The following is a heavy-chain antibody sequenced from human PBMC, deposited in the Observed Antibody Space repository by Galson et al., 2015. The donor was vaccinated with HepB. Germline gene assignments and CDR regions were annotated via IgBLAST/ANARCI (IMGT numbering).Heavy chain of an antibody. CDR3: ATVKVTMVRGVIINLTFDY. CDR1: GYTLTELS. CDR2: FDPEDGET. V-gene: IGHV1-24*01. J-gene: IGHJ4*02. D-gene: IGHD3-10*01. Sequence: SVKVSCKVSGYTLTELSMHWVRQAPGKGLEWMGGFDPEDGETIYAQKFQGRVAMTEDTSTDTAYMELSSLRSEDTAVYYCATVKVTMVRGVIINLTFDYWRQGTLVTVSS.